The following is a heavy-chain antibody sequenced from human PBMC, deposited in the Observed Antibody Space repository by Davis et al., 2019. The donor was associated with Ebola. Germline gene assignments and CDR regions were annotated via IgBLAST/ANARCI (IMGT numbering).Heavy chain of an antibody. D-gene: IGHD1-7*01. CDR2: TYYRSKWST. CDR3: ARRRAGTAPGLDS. V-gene: IGHV6-1*01. CDR1: GDNVSSNTAA. J-gene: IGHJ4*02. Sequence: SETLSLTCAISGDNVSSNTAAWNWIGQSPSRGLEWLGRTYYRSKWSTDYAVSVKSRITISPDTSKNQFSLQLNSVTPEDTAVYYCARRRAGTAPGLDSWGQGTLVTVSS.